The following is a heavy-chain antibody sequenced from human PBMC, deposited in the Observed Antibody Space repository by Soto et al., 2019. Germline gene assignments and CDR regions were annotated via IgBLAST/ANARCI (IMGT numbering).Heavy chain of an antibody. Sequence: SETLSLTCTVSGGSISSGGYYWSWIRQHPGKGLEWIGYIYYSGSTYYNPSLKSRVTISVDTSKNQFSLKLSSVTAADTAVYYCARVYDSSGYFPYFDYWGQGTLVTVSS. CDR3: ARVYDSSGYFPYFDY. CDR2: IYYSGST. V-gene: IGHV4-31*03. D-gene: IGHD3-22*01. CDR1: GGSISSGGYY. J-gene: IGHJ4*02.